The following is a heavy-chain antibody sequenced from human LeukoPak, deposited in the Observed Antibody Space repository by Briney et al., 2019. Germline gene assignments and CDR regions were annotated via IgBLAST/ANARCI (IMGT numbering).Heavy chain of an antibody. V-gene: IGHV3-33*01. Sequence: PGGSLRLSCAASGFTFRRYGMNSVRQGPGKGLEWVAVIWYDGSKEYYAESAKGRFTISRDNSKNTLSLQMNSLRAEDTAVYYCARYNGDYNAFDIWGQGTMVTVSS. CDR3: ARYNGDYNAFDI. CDR2: IWYDGSKE. CDR1: GFTFRRYG. D-gene: IGHD4-17*01. J-gene: IGHJ3*02.